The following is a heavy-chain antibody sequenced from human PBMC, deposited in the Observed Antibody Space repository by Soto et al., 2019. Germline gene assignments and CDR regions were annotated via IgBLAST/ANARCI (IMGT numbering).Heavy chain of an antibody. V-gene: IGHV1-18*01. Sequence: QVQLVQSGAEVKKPGASVKVSCKASGYTFTSYGISWVRQAPGQGLEWMGWISADNVNTNYAQKLQGRVTMAADTSRSTASMALRSLRSDDTAGYSCARHPEIFDYRGQGTLVTVSS. CDR3: ARHPEIFDY. CDR2: ISADNVNT. J-gene: IGHJ4*02. CDR1: GYTFTSYG.